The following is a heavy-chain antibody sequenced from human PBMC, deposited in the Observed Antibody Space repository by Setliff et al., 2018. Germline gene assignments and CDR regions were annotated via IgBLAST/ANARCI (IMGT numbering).Heavy chain of an antibody. Sequence: SVKVSCKASGDPFNAYGVSWVRQAPGQGLEWMGAIIPVLGMTDYAQKFQGRLTITADQSTTTVYTELSSLRFDDTALYYCARGPSPTVTPSRLIYFYHMDVWGTGTTVTSP. V-gene: IGHV1-69*10. J-gene: IGHJ6*03. D-gene: IGHD4-17*01. CDR1: GDPFNAYG. CDR3: ARGPSPTVTPSRLIYFYHMDV. CDR2: IIPVLGMT.